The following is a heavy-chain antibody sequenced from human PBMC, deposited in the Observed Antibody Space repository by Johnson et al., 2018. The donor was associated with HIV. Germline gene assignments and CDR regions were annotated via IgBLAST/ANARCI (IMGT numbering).Heavy chain of an antibody. J-gene: IGHJ3*01. V-gene: IGHV3-11*04. D-gene: IGHD1-1*01. Sequence: QVQLVESGGGLVQPGGSLRLSCAASGFIVSNNYMNWVRQTPGKGLEWVSAISGSGGSTYYADSVKGRFTISRNNADNSLYLQMNSLRVEDTALYFCATVWRNGGRQSFDVCGLGTMVTVS. CDR2: SGSGGST. CDR3: ATVWRNGGRQSFDV. CDR1: GFIVSNNY.